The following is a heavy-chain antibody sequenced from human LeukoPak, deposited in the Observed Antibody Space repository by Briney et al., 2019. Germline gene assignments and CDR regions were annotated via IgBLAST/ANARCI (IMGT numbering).Heavy chain of an antibody. J-gene: IGHJ4*02. V-gene: IGHV1-2*02. CDR2: INPNSGGT. D-gene: IGHD6-13*01. CDR1: GYTFTGYY. CDR3: ARERAYGSSWYGY. Sequence: EASVKVSCKASGYTFTGYYMHWVRQAPGQGLEWMGWINPNSGGTNYAQKFQGRVTMTRDTSISTAYMELSRLRSDDTAVYYCARERAYGSSWYGYWGQGTLVTVSS.